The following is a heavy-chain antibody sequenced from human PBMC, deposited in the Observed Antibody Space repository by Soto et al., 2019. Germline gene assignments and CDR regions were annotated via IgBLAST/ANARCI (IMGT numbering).Heavy chain of an antibody. CDR2: IKQDGSEK. D-gene: IGHD5-12*01. Sequence: EVQLVESGGGLVQPGGSLRLSCAASGFTFSSYWMSWVRQAPGKGLEWVANIKQDGSEKYYVDSVKGRFTISRDNAKNSLYLQMNSLRAEDTAVYYCARDREVAGSAEYFQHWGQGTLVTVSS. CDR1: GFTFSSYW. J-gene: IGHJ1*01. V-gene: IGHV3-7*01. CDR3: ARDREVAGSAEYFQH.